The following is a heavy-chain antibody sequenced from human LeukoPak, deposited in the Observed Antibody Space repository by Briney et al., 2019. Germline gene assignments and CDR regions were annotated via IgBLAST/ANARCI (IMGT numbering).Heavy chain of an antibody. CDR1: GFTFSSYA. Sequence: GGSLRLSCAASGFTFSSYAMTWVRQAPGKGLEWVSGISGNGISTYYADSVKGRFTISRDNSKNTLYLQMNSLRAEDTAVYYCARIRGWAEWVDYWGQGTLVTVSS. CDR2: ISGNGIST. D-gene: IGHD1-26*01. CDR3: ARIRGWAEWVDY. J-gene: IGHJ4*02. V-gene: IGHV3-23*01.